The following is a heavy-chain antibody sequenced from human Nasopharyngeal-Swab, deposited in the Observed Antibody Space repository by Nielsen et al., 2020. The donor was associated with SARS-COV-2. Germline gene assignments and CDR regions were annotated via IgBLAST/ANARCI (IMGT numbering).Heavy chain of an antibody. CDR2: ISGSDYST. V-gene: IGHV3-23*01. Sequence: GESLRLSCAASGFTFNTYAISWVRQAPGKGLEWVSVISGSDYSTKYADSVKGRFTISKNTVNLQMNSLRAEDTAIYYCAKDRDSGDDSDDYYHYYGMDVWGQGTTVTVSS. D-gene: IGHD5-12*01. CDR1: GFTFNTYA. CDR3: AKDRDSGDDSDDYYHYYGMDV. J-gene: IGHJ6*02.